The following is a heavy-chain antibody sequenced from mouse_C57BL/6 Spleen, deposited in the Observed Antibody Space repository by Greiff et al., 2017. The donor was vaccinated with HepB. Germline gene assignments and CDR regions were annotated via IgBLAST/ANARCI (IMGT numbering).Heavy chain of an antibody. CDR3: ARPITTVVPYFDY. CDR1: GFTFSDYG. V-gene: IGHV5-17*01. J-gene: IGHJ2*01. CDR2: ISSGSTTI. D-gene: IGHD1-1*01. Sequence: DVKLVESGGGLVKPGGSLKLSCAASGFTFSDYGMHWVRQAPEKGLEWVAYISSGSTTIYYADTVKGRFTISRDNAKNHLFLQMTSLRSEDTAMYYCARPITTVVPYFDYWGQGTTLTVSS.